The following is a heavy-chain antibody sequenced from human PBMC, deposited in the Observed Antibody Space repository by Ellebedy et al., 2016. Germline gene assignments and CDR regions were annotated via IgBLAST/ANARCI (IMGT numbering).Heavy chain of an antibody. CDR3: AKDGAVRGVHDAFDI. CDR2: ISYDGSNK. CDR1: GFTFSSYA. D-gene: IGHD3-10*01. Sequence: GGSLRLSXAASGFTFSSYAMHWVRQAPGKGLEWVAVISYDGSNKYYTDSVKGRFTISRDNSKNTLYLQMNSLRAEDTAVYYCAKDGAVRGVHDAFDIWGQGTMVTVSS. J-gene: IGHJ3*02. V-gene: IGHV3-30-3*01.